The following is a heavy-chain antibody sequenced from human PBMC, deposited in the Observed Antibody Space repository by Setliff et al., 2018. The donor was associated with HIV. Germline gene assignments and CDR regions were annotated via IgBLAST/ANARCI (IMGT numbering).Heavy chain of an antibody. CDR3: ARTSGDAYNYEGAFDV. V-gene: IGHV1-69*05. J-gene: IGHJ3*01. CDR1: GGTFRSHE. D-gene: IGHD5-12*01. CDR2: IIPPFGSA. Sequence: SVKVSCKASGGTFRSHEISWVRQAPGQGLEWMGGIIPPFGSANYAQKFQGRVTITTDESTSTAYMDLSSLKSEHTAIYYCARTSGDAYNYEGAFDVWGQGTLVTVSS.